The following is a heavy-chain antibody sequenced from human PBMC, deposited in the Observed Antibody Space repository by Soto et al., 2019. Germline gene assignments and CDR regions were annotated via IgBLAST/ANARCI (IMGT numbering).Heavy chain of an antibody. Sequence: QLQLQESGPGLVRPSQTLSLSCTVSGGPIGSGNYYWNWIRQHPGKGLEWIGNIYNSGSISYNPSLKSRATISADTSKNQFSVNLSSVTAADTAVYFCARDRGFGMDLWGHGTTVIVSS. CDR1: GGPIGSGNYY. CDR2: IYNSGSI. CDR3: ARDRGFGMDL. J-gene: IGHJ6*02. V-gene: IGHV4-31*03.